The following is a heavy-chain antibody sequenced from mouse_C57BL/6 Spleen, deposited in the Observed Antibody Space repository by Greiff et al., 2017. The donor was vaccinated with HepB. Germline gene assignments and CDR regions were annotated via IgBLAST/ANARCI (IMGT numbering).Heavy chain of an antibody. CDR1: GYTFTDYE. D-gene: IGHD2-4*01. CDR3: TRRMYDYQAWFAY. Sequence: QVQLKQSGAELVRPGASVTLSCKASGYTFTDYEMHWVKQTPVHGLEWIGAIDPETGGTAYNQKFKGKAILTADKSSSTAYMELRSLTSEDSAVYYCTRRMYDYQAWFAYWGQGTLVTVSA. CDR2: IDPETGGT. V-gene: IGHV1-15*01. J-gene: IGHJ3*01.